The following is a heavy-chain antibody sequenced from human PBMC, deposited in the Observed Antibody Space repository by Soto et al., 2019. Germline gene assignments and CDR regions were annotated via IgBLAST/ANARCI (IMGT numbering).Heavy chain of an antibody. D-gene: IGHD5-18*01. J-gene: IGHJ4*02. CDR2: INAGNGNT. Sequence: ASVKVSCKASGYIFTSYGISWVRQAPGQGLEWMGWINAGNGNTKYSQKFQGRVTITRDTSASTAYMELSSLRSEDTAVYYCARDPGYSYGYNWGQGTLVTVSS. CDR3: ARDPGYSYGYN. CDR1: GYIFTSYG. V-gene: IGHV1-3*01.